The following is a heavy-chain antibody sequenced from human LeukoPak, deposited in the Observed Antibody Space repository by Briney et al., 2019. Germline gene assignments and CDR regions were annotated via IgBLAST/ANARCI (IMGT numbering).Heavy chain of an antibody. V-gene: IGHV4-34*01. Sequence: GSLRLSCAASGFTFSSYAMHWVRQPPGKGLEWIGEINHSGSTNYNPSLKSRVTISVDTSKNQFSLKLSSVTAADTAVYYCARLDLGDYFDYWGQGTLVTVSS. CDR2: INHSGST. J-gene: IGHJ4*02. CDR1: GFTFSSYA. D-gene: IGHD3-3*01. CDR3: ARLDLGDYFDY.